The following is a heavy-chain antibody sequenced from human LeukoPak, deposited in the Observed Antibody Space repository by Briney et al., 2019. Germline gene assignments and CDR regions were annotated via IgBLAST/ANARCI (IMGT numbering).Heavy chain of an antibody. CDR1: GGSFSSYY. J-gene: IGHJ3*02. V-gene: IGHV4-39*07. Sequence: SETLSLTCAVYGGSFSSYYWGWIRQPPGKGLEWIGSIYYSGSTYYNPSLKSRVIISVDTSKNQFSLKLSSVTAADTAVYYCARDLISSSWFHDAFDIWGQGTMVTVSS. CDR3: ARDLISSSWFHDAFDI. D-gene: IGHD6-13*01. CDR2: IYYSGST.